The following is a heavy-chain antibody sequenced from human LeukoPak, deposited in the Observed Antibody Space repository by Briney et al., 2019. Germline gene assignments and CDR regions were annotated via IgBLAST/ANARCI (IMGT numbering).Heavy chain of an antibody. CDR1: GFTFSSYS. V-gene: IGHV3-21*01. D-gene: IGHD5-12*01. CDR3: ARERDSGYDFNWFDP. Sequence: PGGSLRLSCAASGFTFSSYSMNWVRQAPGKGLEWVSSISSSSSYIYYADSVKGRFTISRDNAKNSLDLQMNRLSAEDTAVYYCARERDSGYDFNWFDPWGQGTLVSVSS. J-gene: IGHJ5*02. CDR2: ISSSSSYI.